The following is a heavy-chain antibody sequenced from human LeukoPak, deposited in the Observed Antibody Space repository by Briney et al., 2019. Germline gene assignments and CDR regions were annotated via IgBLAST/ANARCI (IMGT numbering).Heavy chain of an antibody. CDR3: AILNARDYGDYDGFDY. CDR1: GFTFSSYS. D-gene: IGHD4-17*01. V-gene: IGHV3-21*01. Sequence: PGGSLRLSCAASGFTFSSYSMNWVRQAPGKGLEWVSSISSSSSYIYYADSVKGRFTISRDNAKNSLYLQMNSLRAEDTAVYYCAILNARDYGDYDGFDYWGQGTLVTVSS. J-gene: IGHJ4*02. CDR2: ISSSSSYI.